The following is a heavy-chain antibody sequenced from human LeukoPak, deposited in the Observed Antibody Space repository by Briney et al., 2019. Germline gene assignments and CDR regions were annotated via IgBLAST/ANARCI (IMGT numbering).Heavy chain of an antibody. CDR3: AEGPTSKLLAAFDI. J-gene: IGHJ3*02. D-gene: IGHD2-2*01. CDR2: IRNDGSDT. CDR1: GFTFSSYG. Sequence: GGSLRLSCVASGFTFSSYGMHWVRQAPGKGLEWVAFIRNDGSDTYYADSVKGRFTISRDNSKNTLYLQMNSLRAEDTAVYYCAEGPTSKLLAAFDIWGQGTMVTVSS. V-gene: IGHV3-30*02.